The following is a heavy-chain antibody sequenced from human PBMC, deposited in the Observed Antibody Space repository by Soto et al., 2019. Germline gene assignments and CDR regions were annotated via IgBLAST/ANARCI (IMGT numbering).Heavy chain of an antibody. D-gene: IGHD2-2*01. CDR2: ISGSGGST. V-gene: IGHV3-23*01. CDR3: ANLVVPAATYYYYGMDV. Sequence: PGGSLRLSCAASGFTFSSYAMSWVRQAPGKGLEWVSAISGSGGSTYYADSVKGRFTISRDNSKNTLYLQMNSLRAEDTAVYYCANLVVPAATYYYYGMDVWGQGTTVTVSS. CDR1: GFTFSSYA. J-gene: IGHJ6*02.